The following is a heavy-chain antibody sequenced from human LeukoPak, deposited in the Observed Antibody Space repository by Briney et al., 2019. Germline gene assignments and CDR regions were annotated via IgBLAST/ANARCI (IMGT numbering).Heavy chain of an antibody. V-gene: IGHV3-23*01. CDR2: ISGSCGST. CDR1: GFTVSTNY. CDR3: ASYSGWSTYYFDY. Sequence: GGPERLSCAASGFTVSTNYINWVRRARGRGLEWVSDISGSCGSTYYADSVKGRFTISRDNSKNTLYLQMNSLRAEDTSVYYCASYSGWSTYYFDYWGQGTLVTVSS. J-gene: IGHJ4*02. D-gene: IGHD6-19*01.